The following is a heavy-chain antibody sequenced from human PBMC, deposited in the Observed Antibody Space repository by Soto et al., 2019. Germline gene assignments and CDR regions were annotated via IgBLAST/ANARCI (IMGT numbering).Heavy chain of an antibody. Sequence: GASVKVSCKASGYTFTSYGISWVRQAPGQGLEWMGWVSAYNGNTNYAQKLQGRVTMTTDTSTSTAYMELSSLRSEDTAVYYCATGITMVRGVITLNNYWGQGTLVTVSS. CDR3: ATGITMVRGVITLNNY. CDR2: VSAYNGNT. D-gene: IGHD3-10*01. V-gene: IGHV1-18*01. J-gene: IGHJ4*02. CDR1: GYTFTSYG.